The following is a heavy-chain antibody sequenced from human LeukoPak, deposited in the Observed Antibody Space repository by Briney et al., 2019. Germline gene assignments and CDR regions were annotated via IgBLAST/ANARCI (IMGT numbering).Heavy chain of an antibody. CDR1: GFTVSSNY. CDR2: IYSSGNT. CDR3: AKDQGFGDPPSDY. V-gene: IGHV3-53*01. D-gene: IGHD3-10*01. Sequence: PGGSLRLSCAASGFTVSSNYMSWVRRAPGKGLEWVAVIYSSGNTYYADSVKGRFTISRDNSKNTLYLQMNSLRAEDTAIYYCAKDQGFGDPPSDYWGQGTLVTVSS. J-gene: IGHJ4*02.